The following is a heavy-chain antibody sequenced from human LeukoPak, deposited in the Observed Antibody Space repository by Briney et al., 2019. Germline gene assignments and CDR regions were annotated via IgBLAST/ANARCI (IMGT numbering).Heavy chain of an antibody. CDR1: GLTFSSYA. Sequence: GGSLRLSCAASGLTFSSYAMTWVRPAPGKGLEWVSAISGSGGSTYYADSVKGRFTIYRDNSKNTLYLQMNSLRAEDTAVYYCAKWEQGSRQAFDIWGQGTMVTVSS. D-gene: IGHD1-26*01. J-gene: IGHJ3*02. CDR3: AKWEQGSRQAFDI. CDR2: ISGSGGST. V-gene: IGHV3-23*01.